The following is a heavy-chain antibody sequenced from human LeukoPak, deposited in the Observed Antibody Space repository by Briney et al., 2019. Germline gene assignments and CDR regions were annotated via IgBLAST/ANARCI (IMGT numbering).Heavy chain of an antibody. Sequence: GGSLRLSCAASGFIFSSYAMSWVRQAPGKGLEWVSAISGSGGSTYYADSVKGRFTISRDNSKSTLYLQMNSLRAEDTAVYYCAKGFIAAAGTGFNYWGQGTLVTVSS. CDR2: ISGSGGST. CDR1: GFIFSSYA. D-gene: IGHD6-13*01. J-gene: IGHJ4*02. V-gene: IGHV3-23*01. CDR3: AKGFIAAAGTGFNY.